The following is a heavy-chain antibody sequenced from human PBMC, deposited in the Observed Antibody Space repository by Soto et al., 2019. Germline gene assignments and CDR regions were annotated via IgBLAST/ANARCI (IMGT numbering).Heavy chain of an antibody. J-gene: IGHJ4*02. CDR3: ARGSSRWDY. Sequence: PSETLSLTCTVSGGSISSFYWSWIRPPAGKGLEWIGRIYSGGRNNYSPSLKSRVTMSVDTSKNQFSLRLSSVTAADTAMYYCARGSSRWDYWGQGTLVTVSS. V-gene: IGHV4-4*07. D-gene: IGHD6-13*01. CDR2: IYSGGRN. CDR1: GGSISSFY.